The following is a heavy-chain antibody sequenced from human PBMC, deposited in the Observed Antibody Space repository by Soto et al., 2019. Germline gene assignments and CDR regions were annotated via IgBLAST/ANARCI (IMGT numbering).Heavy chain of an antibody. Sequence: PSETLSLTCTVSGGSISSGGYHWSWIRQHPGKGLEWIGYIYYSGSTYYNPSLKSRVTISVDTSKNQFSLKLSSVTAADTAVYYCAREGNIDWLLSHYYMDFWGKGTTVIVSS. CDR1: GGSISSGGYH. CDR2: IYYSGST. V-gene: IGHV4-31*03. CDR3: AREGNIDWLLSHYYMDF. D-gene: IGHD3-9*01. J-gene: IGHJ6*03.